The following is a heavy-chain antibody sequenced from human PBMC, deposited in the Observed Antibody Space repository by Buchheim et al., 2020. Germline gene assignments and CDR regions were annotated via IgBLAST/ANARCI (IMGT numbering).Heavy chain of an antibody. Sequence: QVQLVQSGAEVKKPGASVKVSCKASGYTFTGYYMHWMRQAPGQGLEWMGWINPNCGGTNYAQKFQGWVTMTRATFLSTAYLELSRLTSDDTAVYYCASGGSGYSSGWDYFDYWGQGTL. J-gene: IGHJ4*02. D-gene: IGHD6-19*01. V-gene: IGHV1-2*04. CDR3: ASGGSGYSSGWDYFDY. CDR1: GYTFTGYY. CDR2: INPNCGGT.